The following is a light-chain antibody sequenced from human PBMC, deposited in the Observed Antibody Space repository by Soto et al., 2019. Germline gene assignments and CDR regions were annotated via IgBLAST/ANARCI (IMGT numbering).Light chain of an antibody. CDR2: AAS. CDR3: QQANSFPFT. CDR1: QVISSW. J-gene: IGKJ3*01. Sequence: DIQMTQSPSSVSASVGDRVTITCRASQVISSWLAWYQQKPGKAPKLLIYAASSLQSGVPSRFSGSGSGTDFTLTISSLQTEDFATYYCQQANSFPFTFGPGTKVDIK. V-gene: IGKV1-12*01.